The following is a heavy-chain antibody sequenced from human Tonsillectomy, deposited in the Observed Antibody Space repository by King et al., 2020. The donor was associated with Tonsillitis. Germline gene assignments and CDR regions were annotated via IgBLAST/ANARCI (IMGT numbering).Heavy chain of an antibody. V-gene: IGHV3-30*02. CDR2: IKYDGRNR. Sequence: VQLVESGGGVVQAGGSLRLSCAASGFTFSHYGMHWVRQAPGKGLEWVAFIKYDGRNRHYADSVKGQFTISRDNSKNTLYLQMNSLRAEDTAIYYCAKGQPDILTAYPLDCWGQGTLVTVSS. J-gene: IGHJ4*02. CDR3: AKGQPDILTAYPLDC. CDR1: GFTFSHYG. D-gene: IGHD3-9*01.